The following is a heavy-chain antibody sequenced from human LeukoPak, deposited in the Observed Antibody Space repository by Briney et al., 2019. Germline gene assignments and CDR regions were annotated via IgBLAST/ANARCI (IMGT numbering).Heavy chain of an antibody. D-gene: IGHD3-22*01. CDR2: INPSGGST. Sequence: GASVKVSCKASGYTFTSYYMRWVRQAPGQGLEWMGIINPSGGSTSYAQKFQGRVTMTRDTSTSTVYMELSSLRSEDTAVYYCARESSNYYDSSGWTAFDYWGQGTLVTVSS. V-gene: IGHV1-46*01. CDR3: ARESSNYYDSSGWTAFDY. CDR1: GYTFTSYY. J-gene: IGHJ4*02.